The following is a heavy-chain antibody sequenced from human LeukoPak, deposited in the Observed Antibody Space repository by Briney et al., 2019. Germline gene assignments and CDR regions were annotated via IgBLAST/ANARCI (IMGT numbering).Heavy chain of an antibody. CDR1: GFTFSSYA. CDR3: AKHTTVVPAANKGWFDP. Sequence: GGSLRLSCAASGFTFSSYAMSWVRQAPGKGLEWVSAISYSGGGTYYADSVKGRFTISRDNSKNTLYLQMNSLRAEDTAVYYCAKHTTVVPAANKGWFDPWGQGTLVTVSS. D-gene: IGHD2-2*01. J-gene: IGHJ5*02. V-gene: IGHV3-23*01. CDR2: ISYSGGGT.